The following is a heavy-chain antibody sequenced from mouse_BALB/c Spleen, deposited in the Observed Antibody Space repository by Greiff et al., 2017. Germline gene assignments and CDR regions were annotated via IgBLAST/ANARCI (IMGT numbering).Heavy chain of an antibody. V-gene: IGHV14-3*02. D-gene: IGHD2-3*01. Sequence: EVQLQQSGAELVKPGASVKLSCTASGFNIKDTYMHWVKQRPEQGLEWIGRIDPANGNTKYDPKFQGKATITADTSSNTAYLQLSSLTSEDTAVYYCAGDGYYPWFAYWGQGTLVTVSA. CDR2: IDPANGNT. J-gene: IGHJ3*01. CDR1: GFNIKDTY. CDR3: AGDGYYPWFAY.